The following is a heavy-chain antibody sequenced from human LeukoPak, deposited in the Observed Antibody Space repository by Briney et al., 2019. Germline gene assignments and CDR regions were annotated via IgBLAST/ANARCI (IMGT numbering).Heavy chain of an antibody. J-gene: IGHJ4*02. V-gene: IGHV3-23*01. CDR2: ISGSGGST. Sequence: TGGSLRLSCAASGFTFSSYWMSWVRQAPGKGLEWVSAISGSGGSTYYADSVKGRFTISRDSSNNTLYLQMNSLRAEDTAVYYCAKCQTGTTIGLFDYWGQGTLVTVSS. CDR1: GFTFSSYW. CDR3: AKCQTGTTIGLFDY. D-gene: IGHD1-1*01.